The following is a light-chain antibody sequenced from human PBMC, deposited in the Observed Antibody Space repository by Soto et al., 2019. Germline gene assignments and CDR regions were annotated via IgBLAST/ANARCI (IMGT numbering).Light chain of an antibody. J-gene: IGKJ2*02. CDR1: QSLVHSDGNTS. V-gene: IGKV2-24*01. CDR3: MQSTHFPRT. Sequence: DVVMTPAPPSAPVTLGQPASISCSSSQSLVHSDGNTSLNWLQQRPGQPPRLVIYKISNRFSGVPDGFIGSCAGPDFTLEISRVEAGDVGVYYCMQSTHFPRTFCQGTKLDSK. CDR2: KIS.